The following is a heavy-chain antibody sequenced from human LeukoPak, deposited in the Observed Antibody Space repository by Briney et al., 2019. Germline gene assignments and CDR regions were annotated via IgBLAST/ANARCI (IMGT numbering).Heavy chain of an antibody. Sequence: ASVEVSCKASGYTYTSYDINWVRQATGQGLEWMGWRNPNSGNTGYAQKFQGRVTMTRNTSISTAYMELSSLRSEDTAVYYCARVHRQIVAAPLDYWGQGTLVTVSS. CDR3: ARVHRQIVAAPLDY. V-gene: IGHV1-8*01. CDR2: RNPNSGNT. J-gene: IGHJ4*02. CDR1: GYTYTSYD. D-gene: IGHD5-12*01.